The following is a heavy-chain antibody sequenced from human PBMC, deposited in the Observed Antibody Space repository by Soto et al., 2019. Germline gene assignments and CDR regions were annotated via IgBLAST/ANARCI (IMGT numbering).Heavy chain of an antibody. Sequence: PSETLSLTCAVYGRSFSGYYWSWIRQPPGKGLEWIGEINHSGSTNYNPSLKSRVTISVDTSKNQFSLKLSSVTAADTAVYYCARAGPLNNIVATKDMDVCGKGTTVTVSS. CDR2: INHSGST. CDR1: GRSFSGYY. D-gene: IGHD5-12*01. J-gene: IGHJ6*03. V-gene: IGHV4-34*01. CDR3: ARAGPLNNIVATKDMDV.